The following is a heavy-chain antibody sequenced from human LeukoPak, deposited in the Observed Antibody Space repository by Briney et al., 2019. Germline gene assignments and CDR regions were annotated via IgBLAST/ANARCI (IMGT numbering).Heavy chain of an antibody. CDR2: IYYSGST. D-gene: IGHD3-22*01. CDR1: GGSISSSNYY. CDR3: AGPLLTYYSDSSAYS. Sequence: PSETLSLTCSVSGGSISSSNYYWGWIRQPPGKGLKWIGIIYYSGSTSYNPSLKSRVTISIDTSKNQFSLELTSVTAADTAVYYCAGPLLTYYSDSSAYSWGQGTLVTVSS. J-gene: IGHJ4*02. V-gene: IGHV4-39*01.